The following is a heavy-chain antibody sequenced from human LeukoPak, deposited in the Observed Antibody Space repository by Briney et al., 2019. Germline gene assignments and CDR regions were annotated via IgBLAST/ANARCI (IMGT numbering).Heavy chain of an antibody. J-gene: IGHJ4*02. CDR1: GGSISSYY. V-gene: IGHV4-59*08. Sequence: MPSETLSLTCTVSGGSISSYYWSWIRQPPGKGLEWIGYIYYSGSTNYNPSLKSRVTISVDTSKNQFSLKLSSVTAADTAVYYCARATTDSSGYYDGGFLFDYWGQGTLVTVSS. D-gene: IGHD3-22*01. CDR2: IYYSGST. CDR3: ARATTDSSGYYDGGFLFDY.